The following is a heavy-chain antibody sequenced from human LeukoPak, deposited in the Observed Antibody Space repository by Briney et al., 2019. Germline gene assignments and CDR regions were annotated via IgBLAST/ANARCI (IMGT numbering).Heavy chain of an antibody. J-gene: IGHJ4*02. CDR3: AKDGGSHFDH. CDR1: GFTFRTSG. CDR2: ISSRGTTI. Sequence: GGSLRLSCAASGFTFRTSGMNWVRQAPGKGLAWVSYISSRGTTISYAQSVKGRSTITRDHAQNSLTLHMNTLRADNTAVYYCAKDGGSHFDHWGQGTLVTVSS. D-gene: IGHD1-26*01. V-gene: IGHV3-48*01.